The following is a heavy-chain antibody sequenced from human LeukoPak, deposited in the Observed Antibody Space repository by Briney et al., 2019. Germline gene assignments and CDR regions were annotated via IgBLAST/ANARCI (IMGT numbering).Heavy chain of an antibody. Sequence: PGGSLRLSCGASGFTFSSYAMSWVRQAPGKGLEWVSAISGNGGGTYYADSVKGRFTISRDNSKNTLYLQMNSLRADDTAVYYCAKGSSWAYYYYSMDVRGKGTTVTVSS. V-gene: IGHV3-23*01. CDR1: GFTFSSYA. D-gene: IGHD6-13*01. CDR2: ISGNGGGT. J-gene: IGHJ6*03. CDR3: AKGSSWAYYYYSMDV.